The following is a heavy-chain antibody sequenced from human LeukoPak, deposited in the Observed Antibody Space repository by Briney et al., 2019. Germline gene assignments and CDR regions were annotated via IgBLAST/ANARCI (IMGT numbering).Heavy chain of an antibody. J-gene: IGHJ2*01. Sequence: GGSLRLSCAASGFTFSTYGMHWVRRAPGKGLEWVAFMHYDGNIKYYADSVKGRFTISRDTSKNTLYLQMNSLRVEDTAVYYCAKDACSGGTCYGGWYCDLWGRGTLVTVSS. CDR3: AKDACSGGTCYGGWYCDL. CDR2: MHYDGNIK. V-gene: IGHV3-30*02. D-gene: IGHD2-15*01. CDR1: GFTFSTYG.